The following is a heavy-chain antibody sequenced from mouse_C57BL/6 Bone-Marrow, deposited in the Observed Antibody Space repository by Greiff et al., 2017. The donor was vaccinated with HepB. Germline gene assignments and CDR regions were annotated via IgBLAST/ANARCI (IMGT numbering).Heavy chain of an antibody. D-gene: IGHD1-1*01. CDR2: ISSGGSYT. V-gene: IGHV5-6*02. J-gene: IGHJ4*01. CDR1: GFTFSSYG. CDR3: ARLTETVTYYAMDY. Sequence: EVKLVESGGDLVKPGGSLKLSCAASGFTFSSYGMSWVRQTPDKRLEWVATISSGGSYTYYPDSVKGRFTISRDNAKNTLYLQMSSLKSEDTAMYYCARLTETVTYYAMDYWGQGTSVTVSS.